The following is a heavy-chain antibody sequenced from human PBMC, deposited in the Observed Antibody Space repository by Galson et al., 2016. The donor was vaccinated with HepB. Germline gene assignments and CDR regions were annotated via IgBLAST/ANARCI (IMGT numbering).Heavy chain of an antibody. V-gene: IGHV4-31*03. Sequence: TLSLTCTVSGGSISSGGYYWSWIRQHPGKGLEWIGYIYHSGSTYYNPSLKSRVIISVDESKNQFSLKVNSVTAADTAVYYCARNQAYNLDVWAQGITVAVSS. D-gene: IGHD5-24*01. CDR1: GGSISSGGYY. J-gene: IGHJ6*02. CDR3: ARNQAYNLDV. CDR2: IYHSGST.